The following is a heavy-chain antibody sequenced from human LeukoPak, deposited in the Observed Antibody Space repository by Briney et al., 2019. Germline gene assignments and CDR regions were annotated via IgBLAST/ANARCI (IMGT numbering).Heavy chain of an antibody. Sequence: PGGSLRLSCAASGFTFSSYAMHWVRQAPGKGLEWVAVISYDGSNKYYADSVKGRFTISRDNSKNTLYLQMSSLRAEDTAVYYCAKDRRRDGYNPLFQHWGQGTLVTVSS. J-gene: IGHJ1*01. CDR1: GFTFSSYA. D-gene: IGHD5-24*01. CDR2: ISYDGSNK. CDR3: AKDRRRDGYNPLFQH. V-gene: IGHV3-30*04.